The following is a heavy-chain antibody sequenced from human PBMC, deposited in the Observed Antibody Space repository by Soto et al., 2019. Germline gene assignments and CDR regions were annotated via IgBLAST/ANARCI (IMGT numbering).Heavy chain of an antibody. V-gene: IGHV3-23*01. J-gene: IGHJ4*02. CDR3: AKPAEAVAGTVYGY. CDR2: IGGGGYTT. D-gene: IGHD6-19*01. CDR1: GFTFTNYA. Sequence: EVQLLESGGGLVQPGGSLRISCTASGFTFTNYAMGWVRQAPGKGLEWVSAIGGGGYTTYYADSVKGRFTISRDNSKNTLFLQMNSLRAEDTAVYYCAKPAEAVAGTVYGYWGQGTLVTVSS.